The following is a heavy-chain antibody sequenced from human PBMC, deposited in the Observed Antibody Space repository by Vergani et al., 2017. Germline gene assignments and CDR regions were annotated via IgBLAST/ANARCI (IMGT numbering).Heavy chain of an antibody. D-gene: IGHD3-9*01. V-gene: IGHV4-61*01. CDR1: GGSVSSGSYY. CDR2: INHSGST. Sequence: QVQLQESGPGLVKPSETLSLTCTVSGGSVSSGSYYWSWIRQHPGKGLEWIGEINHSGSTNYNPSLKSRVTISVDTSKNQFSLKLSSVTAADTAVYYCARVYYDILTGYYPPWDYYYYMDVWGKGTTVTVSS. J-gene: IGHJ6*03. CDR3: ARVYYDILTGYYPPWDYYYYMDV.